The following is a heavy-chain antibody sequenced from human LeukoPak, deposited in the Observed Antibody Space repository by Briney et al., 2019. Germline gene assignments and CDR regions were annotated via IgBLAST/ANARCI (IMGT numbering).Heavy chain of an antibody. V-gene: IGHV3-23*01. Sequence: GGSLRLSCAASGFTFSSYSMNWVRQGPGKGLEWVSAISGNGGSAYYADSVKGRFTISRDNTKNTLYLQMNSLRAEDTAVYYCAKYLYASGSPAYYFDYWGQGTLVTVSS. CDR1: GFTFSSYS. CDR2: ISGNGGSA. J-gene: IGHJ4*02. CDR3: AKYLYASGSPAYYFDY. D-gene: IGHD3-10*01.